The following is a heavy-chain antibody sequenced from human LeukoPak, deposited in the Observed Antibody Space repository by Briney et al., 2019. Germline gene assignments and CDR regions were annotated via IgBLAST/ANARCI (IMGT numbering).Heavy chain of an antibody. V-gene: IGHV3-48*04. D-gene: IGHD2-15*01. CDR2: ISGSGSTI. CDR3: ARESSRFSTLRT. Sequence: PGGSLRLSCAASGFTFSSYSMNWVRQAPGKGLEWVSSISGSGSTIYYADSVKGRFTISRENAKNSLYLQMNSLRAEDTAVYYCARESSRFSTLRTWGQGTLVTVSS. CDR1: GFTFSSYS. J-gene: IGHJ5*02.